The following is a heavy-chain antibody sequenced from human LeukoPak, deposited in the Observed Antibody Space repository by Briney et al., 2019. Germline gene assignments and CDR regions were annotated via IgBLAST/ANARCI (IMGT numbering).Heavy chain of an antibody. J-gene: IGHJ4*02. V-gene: IGHV3-74*01. CDR1: GFTLSNYW. CDR3: ARRYYAIDY. D-gene: IGHD1-26*01. CDR2: INSDGIT. Sequence: GGSLRLSCAASGFTLSNYWMHWVRQVPGKGLVWVSRINSDGITTYADSVKGRFTISRDDAKNTLYLQMNSLRAEDTAVYYCARRYYAIDYWGQGTLVTVSS.